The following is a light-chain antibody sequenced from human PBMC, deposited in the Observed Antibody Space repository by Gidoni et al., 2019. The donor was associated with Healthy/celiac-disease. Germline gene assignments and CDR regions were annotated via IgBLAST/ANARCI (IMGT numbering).Light chain of an antibody. J-gene: IGKJ1*01. Sequence: EIVMTQSPATLSVSPGERATLPCRASQSVSSTLAWYQQKPGQAPRPLIYGASTRATGIPARFSGSGSGTEFTLTISSLQSEDFAVYYCHQYNNWPTWTFGQGTKVEIK. V-gene: IGKV3-15*01. CDR1: QSVSST. CDR2: GAS. CDR3: HQYNNWPTWT.